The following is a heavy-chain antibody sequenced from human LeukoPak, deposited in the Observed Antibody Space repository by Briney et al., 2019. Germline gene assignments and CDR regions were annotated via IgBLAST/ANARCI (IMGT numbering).Heavy chain of an antibody. V-gene: IGHV3-30-3*01. CDR2: ISYDGSNK. J-gene: IGHJ4*02. Sequence: GGSLRLSCAASGFTFSSYWMSWVRQAPGKGLEWVAVISYDGSNKYYADSVKGRFTISRDNSKNTLYLQMNSLRAEDTAVYYCARVRMATNGYWGQGTLVTVSS. CDR1: GFTFSSYW. CDR3: ARVRMATNGY. D-gene: IGHD5-12*01.